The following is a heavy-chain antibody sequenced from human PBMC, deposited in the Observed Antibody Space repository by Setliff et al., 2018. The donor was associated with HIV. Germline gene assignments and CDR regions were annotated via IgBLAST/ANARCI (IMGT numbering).Heavy chain of an antibody. J-gene: IGHJ4*03. V-gene: IGHV1-46*02. D-gene: IGHD1-26*01. CDR3: GRDRGWDRRYFEY. Sequence: ASVKVSCKTSGYNFENYAINWVRQAPGQGLEWMGIIDPSGGSTTYAQKFQGRVTMTRDTSTSTVYMELRSLRSDDTAMYYCGRDRGWDRRYFEYWGPGTTVTVSS. CDR2: IDPSGGST. CDR1: GYNFENYA.